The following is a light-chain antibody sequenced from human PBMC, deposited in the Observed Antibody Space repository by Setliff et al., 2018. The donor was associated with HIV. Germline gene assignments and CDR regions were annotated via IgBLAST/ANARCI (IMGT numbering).Light chain of an antibody. V-gene: IGLV2-11*01. CDR3: CSYAGTNTYI. CDR2: DVT. Sequence: QSVLTQPRSVSGSPGQSVTFSCTGSSSDVGAYNYVSWYQRRPGTAPKLIIYDVTKRPSGVPDRFSASKSGDTASLTISGLQSEDEADYYCCSYAGTNTYIFGTGTKVTVL. CDR1: SSDVGAYNY. J-gene: IGLJ1*01.